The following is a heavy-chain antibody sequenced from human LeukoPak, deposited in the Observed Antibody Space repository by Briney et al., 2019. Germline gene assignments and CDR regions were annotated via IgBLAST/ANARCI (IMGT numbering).Heavy chain of an antibody. D-gene: IGHD6-19*01. Sequence: GESLKISCQGSGYSFTSYWIGWVRQMPGKGLEWMGIIYPGDSDTRYSPSFQGQVTISADKSISTAYLQWSSLKASDTAMYYCARLVGDSSGWYDYYYGMGVWGQGTTVTVSS. J-gene: IGHJ6*02. CDR3: ARLVGDSSGWYDYYYGMGV. CDR2: IYPGDSDT. V-gene: IGHV5-51*01. CDR1: GYSFTSYW.